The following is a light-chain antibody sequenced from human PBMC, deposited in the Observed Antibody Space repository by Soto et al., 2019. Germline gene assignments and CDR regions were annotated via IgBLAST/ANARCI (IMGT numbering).Light chain of an antibody. CDR1: QSISSY. CDR2: GAS. Sequence: DIQMTQSPSSLSASVGDRVTITCRASQSISSYLNWYQQKPGKAPQVLISGASSLQSGVPLRFSGSGSGTDFTLTISSLQSEDFASYYCQQRHSTPRTFGGGTKVEIK. CDR3: QQRHSTPRT. V-gene: IGKV1-39*01. J-gene: IGKJ4*01.